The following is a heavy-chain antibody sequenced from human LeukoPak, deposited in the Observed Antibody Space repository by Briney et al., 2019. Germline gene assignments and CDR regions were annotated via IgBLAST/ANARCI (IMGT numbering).Heavy chain of an antibody. CDR2: IYHSGST. J-gene: IGHJ5*02. V-gene: IGHV4-59*08. CDR1: GGSISTYY. D-gene: IGHD3-9*01. Sequence: SETLSLTCTVSGGSISTYYWSWIRQPPGKGLEWIGYIYHSGSTNYNPSLKSRVTISVDTSRNQFSLKLSSVTAADTAVYYCARHILTGYYVNWFDPWGQGTLVTASS. CDR3: ARHILTGYYVNWFDP.